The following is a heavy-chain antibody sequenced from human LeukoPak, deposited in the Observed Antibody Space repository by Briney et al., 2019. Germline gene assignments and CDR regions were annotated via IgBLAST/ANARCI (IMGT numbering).Heavy chain of an antibody. CDR1: GFTVSSNY. Sequence: GGSLRLSCAASGFTVSSNYMSWVRQAPGKGLEWVSVIYSSGNTYYEDSVKGRFTISRDNSKNTLYLQMNSLRAEDTAVCYCARGGNYYGSVYGMDVWGQGTTVTVSS. V-gene: IGHV3-66*01. CDR3: ARGGNYYGSVYGMDV. CDR2: IYSSGNT. J-gene: IGHJ6*02. D-gene: IGHD3-10*01.